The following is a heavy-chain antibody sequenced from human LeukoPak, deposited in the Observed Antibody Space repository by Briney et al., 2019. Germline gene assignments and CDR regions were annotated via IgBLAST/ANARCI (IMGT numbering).Heavy chain of an antibody. D-gene: IGHD5-18*01. V-gene: IGHV4-59*01. Sequence: SETLSLTCSVSGASTTSYYWNWIRQAPGKGLEWIGYIYSDGTTSYSPSLRSRVTISIDTSRNQFSLKLSSVTAADAAVYYCARASRGYSYGYWGQGTLVTVSS. CDR1: GASTTSYY. CDR3: ARASRGYSYGY. CDR2: IYSDGTT. J-gene: IGHJ4*02.